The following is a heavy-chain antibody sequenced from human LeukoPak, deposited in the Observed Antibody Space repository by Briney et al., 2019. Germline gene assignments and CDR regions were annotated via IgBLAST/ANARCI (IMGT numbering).Heavy chain of an antibody. CDR2: ISAYNGNT. Sequence: GASVTVSCKASGYTFTSYGISWVRQAPGQGLEWMGWISAYNGNTNYAQKLQGRVTMTTDTSTSTAYMELRSLRSDDTAVYYCARDQKSATFKGLKLGYCTNGVCSFSNWFDPWGQGTLVTVSS. CDR1: GYTFTSYG. V-gene: IGHV1-18*01. D-gene: IGHD2-8*01. CDR3: ARDQKSATFKGLKLGYCTNGVCSFSNWFDP. J-gene: IGHJ5*02.